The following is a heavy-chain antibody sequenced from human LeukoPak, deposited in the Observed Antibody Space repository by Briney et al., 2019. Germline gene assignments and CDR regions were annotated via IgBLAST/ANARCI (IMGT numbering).Heavy chain of an antibody. CDR2: INPASGDT. CDR1: GYTFTALY. Sequence: GASVKVSCKASGYTFTALYMHWVRQAPGQGLEWMGWINPASGDTKYAQKFEGRFSMTRDTSISTAYMELSRLTSDDTAVYYCVRDRPIDHWGQGTLVAVSS. V-gene: IGHV1-2*02. J-gene: IGHJ4*02. CDR3: VRDRPIDH.